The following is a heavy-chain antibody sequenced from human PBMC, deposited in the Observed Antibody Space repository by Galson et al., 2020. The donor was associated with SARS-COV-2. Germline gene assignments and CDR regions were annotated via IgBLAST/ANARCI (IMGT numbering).Heavy chain of an antibody. CDR1: GFPFSTYS. Sequence: GGSLRLSCAASGFPFSTYSLNWVRQAPGKGLEWVSSISSSSSYIYSADSVKGRFTISRDNAKNSLYLQMNSLRAEDTAVYYCVRDFRDETRCYGDCLEIWGQGTLVTVSS. J-gene: IGHJ1*01. D-gene: IGHD2-21*02. V-gene: IGHV3-21*01. CDR3: VRDFRDETRCYGDCLEI. CDR2: ISSSSSYI.